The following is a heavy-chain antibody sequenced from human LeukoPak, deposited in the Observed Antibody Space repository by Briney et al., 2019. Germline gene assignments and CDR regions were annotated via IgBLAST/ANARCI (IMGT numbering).Heavy chain of an antibody. V-gene: IGHV1-18*01. Sequence: GASVKVSCKASGYTFTSYGISWVRQAPGQGLEWMGWISAYNGNTNYAQKLQGRVTMTTDTSTSTAYMELRSLRSDDTAVYYCARALPYYYDSSGPFDYWGQGTLVTVSS. CDR1: GYTFTSYG. CDR3: ARALPYYYDSSGPFDY. D-gene: IGHD3-22*01. CDR2: ISAYNGNT. J-gene: IGHJ4*02.